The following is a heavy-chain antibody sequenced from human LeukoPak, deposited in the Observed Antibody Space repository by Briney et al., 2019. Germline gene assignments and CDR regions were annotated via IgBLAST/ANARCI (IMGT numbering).Heavy chain of an antibody. V-gene: IGHV3-20*04. CDR2: INWSGDST. J-gene: IGHJ4*02. Sequence: GSLRLSCAASGFTFDDHGMSWVRQAPGKGLEWVSGINWSGDSTGYADSVKGRFTISRDNVKNTLYLQMNSLRAEDTAVYYCTRDHYYGLGSYDSWGQGTLVTVSS. CDR1: GFTFDDHG. CDR3: TRDHYYGLGSYDS. D-gene: IGHD3-10*01.